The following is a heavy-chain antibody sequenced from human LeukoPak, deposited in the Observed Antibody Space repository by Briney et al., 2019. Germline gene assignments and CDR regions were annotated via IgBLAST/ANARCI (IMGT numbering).Heavy chain of an antibody. CDR1: GFSFSRYG. V-gene: IGHV3-33*01. CDR3: ARMGSSNWAYFED. CDR2: IWYDGSNQ. J-gene: IGHJ4*02. Sequence: GGSLRLCCAASGFSFSRYGMHWVRQAPGKGLEWVAVIWYDGSNQYYADSVKGRFTISRDNSKNTLYLQMSSLRVEDTAVYYCARMGSSNWAYFEDWGQGSLVTVSS. D-gene: IGHD6-13*01.